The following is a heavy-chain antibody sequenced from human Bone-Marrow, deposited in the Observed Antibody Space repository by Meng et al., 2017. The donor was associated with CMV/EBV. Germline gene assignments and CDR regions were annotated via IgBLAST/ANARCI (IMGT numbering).Heavy chain of an antibody. Sequence: QVQLVQSGDAVKKPGASVMVSCKASGYTFSGYYIHWVRQAPGQGLEWMGWINPNSGGTNYAQNFRGRVTMTRDTSISTPYMELSRLRSDDTAVYYCARDPAYCGGDCGYWGQGTLVTVSS. CDR3: ARDPAYCGGDCGY. CDR1: GYTFSGYY. D-gene: IGHD2-21*01. V-gene: IGHV1-2*02. J-gene: IGHJ4*02. CDR2: INPNSGGT.